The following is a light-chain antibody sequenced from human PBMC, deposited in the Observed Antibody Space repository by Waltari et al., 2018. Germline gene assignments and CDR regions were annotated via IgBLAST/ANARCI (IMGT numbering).Light chain of an antibody. CDR3: QQYNNLPQT. CDR1: QSISSN. Sequence: EIVMTQSPATLSVSPGERDTLSCRASQSISSNLAWYQHRPGQAPRLLIYDASTRATGIPARFSGSGSGTEFTLTISSLQSEDFALYYCQQYNNLPQTFGQGTKVEIE. CDR2: DAS. J-gene: IGKJ1*01. V-gene: IGKV3-15*01.